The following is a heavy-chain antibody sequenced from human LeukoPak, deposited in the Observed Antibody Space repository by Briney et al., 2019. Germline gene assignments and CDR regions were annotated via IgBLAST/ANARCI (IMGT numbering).Heavy chain of an antibody. V-gene: IGHV4-39*07. J-gene: IGHJ6*03. D-gene: IGHD2-8*02. Sequence: SETLSLTCTVSGGSISSSSYYWGWIRQPPGKGLEWIGSIYYSGSTYYNPSLKSRVTISVDTSKNQFSLKLSSVTAADTAVYYCARGPGIPGGYYYMDVWGKGTTVTVSS. CDR1: GGSISSSSYY. CDR2: IYYSGST. CDR3: ARGPGIPGGYYYMDV.